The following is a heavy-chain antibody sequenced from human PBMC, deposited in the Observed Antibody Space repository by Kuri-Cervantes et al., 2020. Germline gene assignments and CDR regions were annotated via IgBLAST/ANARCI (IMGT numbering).Heavy chain of an antibody. V-gene: IGHV3-21*01. J-gene: IGHJ4*02. CDR1: GFTFSSYS. CDR3: ARDAGPVVYYFDY. CDR2: ISSSSYI. D-gene: IGHD6-13*01. Sequence: GESLKISCAASGFTFSSYSMNWVRQAPGKGLEWVSSISSSSYIYYADSVKGRFTISRDNAKNSLYLQMNSLRAEDTAVYYCARDAGPVVYYFDYWGQGTLVTVSS.